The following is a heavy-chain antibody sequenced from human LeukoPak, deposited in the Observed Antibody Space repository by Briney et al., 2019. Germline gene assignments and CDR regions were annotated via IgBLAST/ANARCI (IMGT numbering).Heavy chain of an antibody. CDR1: GYTLTELS. J-gene: IGHJ4*02. D-gene: IGHD3-10*01. V-gene: IGHV1-24*01. CDR2: FDPEDGET. Sequence: GASVKVSCKVSGYTLTELSMHWVRQAPGKGLEWMGGFDPEDGETIYAQKFQGRVTMTEDTSTDTAYMELSSLRSEDTAVHYCATDPPGYGSGSYIPVSWGQGTLVTVSS. CDR3: ATDPPGYGSGSYIPVS.